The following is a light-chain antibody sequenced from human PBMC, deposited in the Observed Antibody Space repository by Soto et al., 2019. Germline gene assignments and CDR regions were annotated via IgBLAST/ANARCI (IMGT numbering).Light chain of an antibody. CDR2: DAS. CDR1: QSLSSY. CDR3: QQYHIYSGT. J-gene: IGKJ1*01. V-gene: IGKV3-11*01. Sequence: EIVLTPSPATLSLSPGERATLYCRASQSLSSYLAWYQQKPGQAPRLLIYDASNRATGIPARFSGSGSGTEFTLTINSLQPDDFATYYCQQYHIYSGTFGQGTKVDIK.